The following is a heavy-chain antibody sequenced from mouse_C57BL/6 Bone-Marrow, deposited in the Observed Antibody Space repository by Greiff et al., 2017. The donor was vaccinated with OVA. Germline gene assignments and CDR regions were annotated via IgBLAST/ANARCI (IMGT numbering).Heavy chain of an antibody. CDR2: ISSGGSYT. Sequence: EVQLQESGGDLVKPGGSLKLSCAASGFTFSSYGMSWVRQTPDKRLEWVATISSGGSYTYYPDSVKGRFTISIDNATNTLYLQMSSLKSEDAAKYYCARQGNYGIHQFAYWGQGTLLTVSA. D-gene: IGHD2-1*01. CDR1: GFTFSSYG. V-gene: IGHV5-6*01. CDR3: ARQGNYGIHQFAY. J-gene: IGHJ3*01.